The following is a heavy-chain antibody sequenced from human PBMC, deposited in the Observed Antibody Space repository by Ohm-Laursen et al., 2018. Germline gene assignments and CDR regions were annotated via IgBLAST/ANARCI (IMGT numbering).Heavy chain of an antibody. V-gene: IGHV3-23*01. CDR2: ISDDGKAT. CDR3: AKRAQVRYFDY. Sequence: SLRLSCAASGFTFSNYAMSWVRQAPGKGLEWVSAISDDGKATFYADSLKGRFTISRDNTKNTLYLQMNSLRADDTAVYYCAKRAQVRYFDYWGQGTLVTVSP. D-gene: IGHD3-9*01. J-gene: IGHJ4*02. CDR1: GFTFSNYA.